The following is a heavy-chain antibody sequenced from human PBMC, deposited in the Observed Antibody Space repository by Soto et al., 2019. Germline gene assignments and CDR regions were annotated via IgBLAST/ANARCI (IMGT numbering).Heavy chain of an antibody. CDR1: GFTFAGYA. CDR3: AKDRGSGNYGVLKDFEY. J-gene: IGHJ4*02. V-gene: IGHV3-23*01. CDR2: MSGSGAKT. Sequence: EVQLLESGGGLVQPRGSLRLSCESSGFTFAGYAINWVRQAPGKGLEWVSAMSGSGAKTFYADSVKGRFTISRDNSKNTVYLQMNSLRGDDTAIYFCAKDRGSGNYGVLKDFEYWGQGTLVTVSS. D-gene: IGHD1-26*01.